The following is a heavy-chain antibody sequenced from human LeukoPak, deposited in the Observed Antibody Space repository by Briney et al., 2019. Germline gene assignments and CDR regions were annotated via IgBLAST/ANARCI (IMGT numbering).Heavy chain of an antibody. CDR3: ARERYYYYDSGSHEFGY. Sequence: GGSLRLSCAASGFTFSSYSMNWVRQAPGKGLEWVSSISSSSSYIYYADSVKGRFTISRDNAKNSLYLQMNSLRAEDTAVYYCARERYYYYDSGSHEFGYWGQGTLVTVSS. J-gene: IGHJ4*02. CDR2: ISSSSSYI. D-gene: IGHD3-10*01. CDR1: GFTFSSYS. V-gene: IGHV3-21*01.